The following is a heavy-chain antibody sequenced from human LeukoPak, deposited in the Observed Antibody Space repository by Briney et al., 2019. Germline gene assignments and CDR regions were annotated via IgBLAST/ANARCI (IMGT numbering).Heavy chain of an antibody. V-gene: IGHV3-7*01. Sequence: GGSLRLSCAASGFTFSSYWMSWVRQAPGKGLEWVANIKQDGSNKYYADSVKGRFTISRDNSKNTLYLQMNSLRAEDTAVYYCAKDSQDYYYYMDVWGKGTTVTVSS. CDR3: AKDSQDYYYYMDV. CDR1: GFTFSSYW. CDR2: IKQDGSNK. J-gene: IGHJ6*03.